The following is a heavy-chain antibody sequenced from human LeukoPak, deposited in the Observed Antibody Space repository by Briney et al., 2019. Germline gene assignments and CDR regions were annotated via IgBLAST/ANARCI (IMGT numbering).Heavy chain of an antibody. Sequence: GRSLRLSCVASGFTFTRYAMHWVRQAPGKGLEWVTAVSYDGNDKYYADSVKGRFTISRDNSKNTVYLQMSSLRAEDTAVYYCARDDALATDGFDSWGQGTLVTVSS. J-gene: IGHJ4*02. CDR3: ARDDALATDGFDS. CDR2: VSYDGNDK. CDR1: GFTFTRYA. V-gene: IGHV3-30*04. D-gene: IGHD5-24*01.